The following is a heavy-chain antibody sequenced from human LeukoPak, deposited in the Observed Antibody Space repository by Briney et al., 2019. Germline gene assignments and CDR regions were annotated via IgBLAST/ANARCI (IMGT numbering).Heavy chain of an antibody. Sequence: GRSLRLSCAASGLTFSSYAMHWVRQAPGKGLEWVAVISYDGSNKYYADSVKGRFTISGDNSKNTLYLQMNSLRAEDTAVYYCAREDSSGGTDYWGQGTLVTVSS. CDR1: GLTFSSYA. CDR2: ISYDGSNK. D-gene: IGHD3-22*01. CDR3: AREDSSGGTDY. J-gene: IGHJ4*02. V-gene: IGHV3-30-3*01.